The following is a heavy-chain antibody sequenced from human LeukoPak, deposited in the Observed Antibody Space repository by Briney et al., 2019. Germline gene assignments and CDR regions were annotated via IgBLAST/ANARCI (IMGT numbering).Heavy chain of an antibody. CDR1: KFTFSHYG. V-gene: IGHV3-30*03. J-gene: IGHJ4*02. CDR2: ISSDGSIK. D-gene: IGHD3-10*01. Sequence: PGGSLRLSCTASKFTFSHYGMQWVRQAPGKGLEWVAVISSDGSIKVYADSVKGRFTISRDNSRSTLYLQMNSLRPEDTAIYCCAREGYYGSGSPPSLYFDYWGQGTLVTVSS. CDR3: AREGYYGSGSPPSLYFDY.